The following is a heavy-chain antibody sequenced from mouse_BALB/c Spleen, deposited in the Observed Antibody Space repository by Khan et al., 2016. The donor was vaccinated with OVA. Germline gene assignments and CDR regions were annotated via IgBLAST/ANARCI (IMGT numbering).Heavy chain of an antibody. Sequence: VQLQQSGPELEKPGASVKISCKASGYSFTGYNMNWVKQSNGKSLEWIGNIDPYYGGTSYNQKFKGKTTLTVDKSSSTAYMQLKSLTSEDSAVYSCARRAYYYGSSYDWYFDVWGAGTTVTVSS. V-gene: IGHV1-39*01. CDR1: GYSFTGYN. J-gene: IGHJ1*01. CDR2: IDPYYGGT. D-gene: IGHD1-1*01. CDR3: ARRAYYYGSSYDWYFDV.